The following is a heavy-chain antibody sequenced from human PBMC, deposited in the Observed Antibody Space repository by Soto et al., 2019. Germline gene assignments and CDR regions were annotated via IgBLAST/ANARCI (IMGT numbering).Heavy chain of an antibody. CDR2: ISGRGGST. D-gene: IGHD3-22*01. V-gene: IGHV3-23*01. J-gene: IGHJ4*02. CDR1: GVTFISYA. CDR3: AKTMYYNDSSGYQ. Sequence: EVQLLESGGGLVQPGGSLRLSCAASGVTFISYAMSWVRQAPGKGLEWVSAISGRGGSTYYADSVKGRVTISRDNSKNTLYLQMTSLRAEDTVVYYCAKTMYYNDSSGYQWRQATLVTVS.